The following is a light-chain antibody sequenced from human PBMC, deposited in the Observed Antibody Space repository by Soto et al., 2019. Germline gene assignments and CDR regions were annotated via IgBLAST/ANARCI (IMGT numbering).Light chain of an antibody. J-gene: IGKJ1*01. CDR1: QSISNC. V-gene: IGKV1-39*01. CDR3: QQTYIAPAT. CDR2: AAS. Sequence: DIQMTQSPSSLSASVGDRVTITCRASQSISNCLSWFQQKPGQAPKLLIYAASSLQSGVPSRFSGSGSGTDFILTIDSLQPEDLATYYCQQTYIAPATFGQGTKV.